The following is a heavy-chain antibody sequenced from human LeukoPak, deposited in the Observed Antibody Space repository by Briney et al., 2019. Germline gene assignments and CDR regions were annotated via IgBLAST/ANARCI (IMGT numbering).Heavy chain of an antibody. D-gene: IGHD4-17*01. J-gene: IGHJ4*02. CDR3: ARDRAPTTRGIDY. Sequence: ASVKVSCKASGYTFTSYGISWVRQAPGQGLEWMGWISTYDGSTKYAQNLQGRVTMTTDTSTSTAYMELRSLRSDDTAVYYCARDRAPTTRGIDYWGQGTLVTVSS. V-gene: IGHV1-18*01. CDR1: GYTFTSYG. CDR2: ISTYDGST.